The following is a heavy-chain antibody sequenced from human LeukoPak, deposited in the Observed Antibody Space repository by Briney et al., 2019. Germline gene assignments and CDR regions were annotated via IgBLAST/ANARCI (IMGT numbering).Heavy chain of an antibody. CDR2: IYPGDSDT. J-gene: IGHJ5*02. D-gene: IGHD5-18*01. Sequence: GESLKISCKGSGYSFTNYWIDWVPQVPGKGPEWMGIIYPGDSDTRYSPSFQGQVTISADKSISTAYLQWSSLKASDTAMYYCARHLQLWQNWFDPWGQGTLVTVSS. CDR3: ARHLQLWQNWFDP. CDR1: GYSFTNYW. V-gene: IGHV5-51*01.